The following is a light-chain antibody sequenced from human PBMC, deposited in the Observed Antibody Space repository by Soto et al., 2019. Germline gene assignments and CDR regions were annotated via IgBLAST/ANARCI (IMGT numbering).Light chain of an antibody. CDR2: DAS. Sequence: DIQLTQSPSFLSAYVGDRVTITCRDSQGISRHLAWYQQKPGKAPNLLIYDASTLEDGVPPRFSGSRSGTEVSLTISSLKPEDFATYYCQQHNSYSLTFRGGTKVEIK. V-gene: IGKV1-9*01. CDR1: QGISRH. J-gene: IGKJ4*01. CDR3: QQHNSYSLT.